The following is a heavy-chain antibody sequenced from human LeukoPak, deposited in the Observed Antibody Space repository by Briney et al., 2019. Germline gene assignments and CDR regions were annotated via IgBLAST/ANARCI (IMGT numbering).Heavy chain of an antibody. D-gene: IGHD3-3*01. CDR2: IYYSGST. V-gene: IGHV4-61*05. Sequence: SETLSLTCTVSGGSISSSSYYWGWIRQPPGKGLEWIGYIYYSGSTNYNPSLKSRVTISVDTSKNQFSLKLSSVTAADTAVYYCARGQFLEWPRGYYMDVWGKGTTVTVSS. CDR1: GGSISSSSYY. J-gene: IGHJ6*03. CDR3: ARGQFLEWPRGYYMDV.